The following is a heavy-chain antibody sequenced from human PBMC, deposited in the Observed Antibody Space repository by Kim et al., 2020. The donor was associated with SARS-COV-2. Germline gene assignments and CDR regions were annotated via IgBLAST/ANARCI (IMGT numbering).Heavy chain of an antibody. Sequence: SETLSLTCAVYGGSFSSYHWSWIRKPPGKGLEWIGKINPSGYTDYNPSLKGRVTISVDTSNNQFSLRLTSVTAADTAVYYCASVTTFGVVIYFDYWSQGTLVSVSS. CDR2: INPSGYT. J-gene: IGHJ4*02. D-gene: IGHD3-3*01. CDR1: GGSFSSYH. V-gene: IGHV4-34*01. CDR3: ASVTTFGVVIYFDY.